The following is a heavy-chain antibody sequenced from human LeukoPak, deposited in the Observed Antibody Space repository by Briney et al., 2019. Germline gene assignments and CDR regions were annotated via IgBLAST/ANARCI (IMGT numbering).Heavy chain of an antibody. CDR2: IYYSGST. J-gene: IGHJ1*01. V-gene: IGHV4-30-4*01. D-gene: IGHD3-22*01. Sequence: SETLSLTCTASGGSISGGDFYWSWIRQPPGKGLEWIGYIYYSGSTYYSPSLKSRVTISVDTSKNQFSLKLSSVTAADTAVYYCVRDRRGSSGSAEYFQDWGQGTLVTVSS. CDR1: GGSISGGDFY. CDR3: VRDRRGSSGSAEYFQD.